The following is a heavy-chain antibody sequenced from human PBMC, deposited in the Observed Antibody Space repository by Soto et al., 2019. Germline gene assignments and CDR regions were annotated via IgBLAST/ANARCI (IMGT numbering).Heavy chain of an antibody. CDR3: AKDHCGSTTCYETYFDC. V-gene: IGHV3-23*01. D-gene: IGHD2-21*01. CDR1: GFSFSNYA. Sequence: VQLLESGGGLVQPGGSLRLSCAASGFSFSNYAMSWVRQAPGKGLEWVSGISGSGGTTYYADSVKGRFTIFRDNSKNTVYLQMKSLRAVDTALYYCAKDHCGSTTCYETYFDCWGQGALVTVSS. J-gene: IGHJ4*02. CDR2: ISGSGGTT.